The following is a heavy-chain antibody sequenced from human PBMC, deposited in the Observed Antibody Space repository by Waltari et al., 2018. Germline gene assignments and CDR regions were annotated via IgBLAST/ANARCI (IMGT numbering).Heavy chain of an antibody. J-gene: IGHJ4*02. V-gene: IGHV1-46*01. CDR2: INPSGGST. D-gene: IGHD6-13*01. CDR3: ARVIAAAGKEVDY. CDR1: GYTFTSYY. Sequence: QVQLVQSGAEVKKPGASVKVSCKASGYTFTSYYMHWVRQAPGQGLEWMGIINPSGGSTSYAQKVQGIVTSTADKSTSTAYMELSSLRSEDTAVYYCARVIAAAGKEVDYWGQGTLVTVSS.